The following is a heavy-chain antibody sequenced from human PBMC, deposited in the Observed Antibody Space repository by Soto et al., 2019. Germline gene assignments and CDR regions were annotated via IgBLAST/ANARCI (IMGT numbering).Heavy chain of an antibody. V-gene: IGHV3-33*01. D-gene: IGHD2-15*01. CDR1: GFTFSSYG. Sequence: QVQLVESGGGVVQPGRSLRLSCAASGFTFSSYGMHWVRQAPGKGLEWVAVIYYDGSDTYYADSVKGRFTISRDNSKNRLYLQMNNLSAEDTAMYYCARDRWSDATCYLHDYWGQGTLVTVSS. J-gene: IGHJ4*02. CDR2: IYYDGSDT. CDR3: ARDRWSDATCYLHDY.